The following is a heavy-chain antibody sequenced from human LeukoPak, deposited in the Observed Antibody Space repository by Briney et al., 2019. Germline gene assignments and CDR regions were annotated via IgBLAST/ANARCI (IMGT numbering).Heavy chain of an antibody. J-gene: IGHJ4*02. CDR3: AKDIGSSSGWLFDY. CDR2: ISSSSSYI. CDR1: GFTFSSYS. Sequence: GGSLRLSCAASGFTFSSYSMNWVRQAPGKGLEWVSSISSSSSYIYYADSVKGRFTISRDNAKNSLYLQMNSLRAEDTALYYCAKDIGSSSGWLFDYWGQGTLVTVSS. D-gene: IGHD6-19*01. V-gene: IGHV3-21*04.